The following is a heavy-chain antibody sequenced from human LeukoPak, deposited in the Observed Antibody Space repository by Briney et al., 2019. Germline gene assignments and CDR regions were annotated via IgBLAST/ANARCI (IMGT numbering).Heavy chain of an antibody. Sequence: SETLSLTCTVSGXSVSSGSYYWSYIRQPPGKGLEWIGEISHSRNTNYNPSLKSRVTISVDPSKNQFSLNLSSVTAADTAVYYCARGVPYGSGSYCFDYWGQGSPGHRLL. CDR1: GXSVSSGSYY. CDR3: ARGVPYGSGSYCFDY. J-gene: IGHJ4*02. V-gene: IGHV4-39*07. D-gene: IGHD3-10*01. CDR2: ISHSRNT.